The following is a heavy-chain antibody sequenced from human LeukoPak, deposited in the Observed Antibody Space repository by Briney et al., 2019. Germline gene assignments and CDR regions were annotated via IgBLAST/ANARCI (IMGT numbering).Heavy chain of an antibody. V-gene: IGHV1-18*01. CDR1: GYTFTSYG. CDR2: ISAYNGNT. J-gene: IGHJ4*02. Sequence: GASVKVSCKASGYTFTSYGISWVRQAPGQGIEWVGWISAYNGNTNYAQKFQGRVTMTEDTSTDTAYMELSSLRSEDTAVYYCATGRYYDSSGYSFDYWGQGTLVTVSS. D-gene: IGHD3-22*01. CDR3: ATGRYYDSSGYSFDY.